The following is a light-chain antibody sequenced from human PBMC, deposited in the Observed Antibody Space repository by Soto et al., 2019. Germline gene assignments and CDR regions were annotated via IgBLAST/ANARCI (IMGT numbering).Light chain of an antibody. CDR1: SGHSDYG. J-gene: IGLJ2*01. CDR3: QTWDTVVV. V-gene: IGLV4-69*01. CDR2: LNRDASH. Sequence: QLVLTQSPSASASLGASVNLTCTLSSGHSDYGSAWHQQQPDKGPRYLMKLNRDASHKKGDGIPDRFSGSNSGAERYLIISSLQSDDEADYYCQTWDTVVVFGGGTQLTVL.